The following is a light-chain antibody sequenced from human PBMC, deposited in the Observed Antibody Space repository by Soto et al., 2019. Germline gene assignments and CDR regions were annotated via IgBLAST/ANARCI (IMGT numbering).Light chain of an antibody. J-gene: IGLJ3*02. V-gene: IGLV2-8*01. CDR3: SSTAGNNNLV. Sequence: QSVLTQSPSASGSPGQSVTISCTGTSSDVGGHNYVSWYQHHPGKAPKLIIYEVSKRPSGVPDRFSGSKSGNTASLTVSGLQAEDEAVYYCSSTAGNNNLVFGGGTKVPVL. CDR1: SSDVGGHNY. CDR2: EVS.